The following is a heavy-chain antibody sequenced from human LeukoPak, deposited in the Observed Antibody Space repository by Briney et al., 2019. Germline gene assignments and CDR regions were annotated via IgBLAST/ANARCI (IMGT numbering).Heavy chain of an antibody. J-gene: IGHJ4*02. CDR2: IYYSGST. CDR1: GGSISSSSYY. Sequence: SETLSLTCTVSGGSISSSSYYWGWIRQPPGKGLEWIGSIYYSGSTYYNPSLKSRVTTSVDTSKNQFSLKLSSVTAADTAVYYCARGDCSGGSCYLFDYWGQGALVTVSS. CDR3: ARGDCSGGSCYLFDY. D-gene: IGHD2-15*01. V-gene: IGHV4-39*01.